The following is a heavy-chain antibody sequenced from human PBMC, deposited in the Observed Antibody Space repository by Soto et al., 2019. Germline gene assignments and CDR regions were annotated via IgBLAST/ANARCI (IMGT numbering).Heavy chain of an antibody. CDR1: GESISSGGYY. CDR3: ARASSSSSAADY. Sequence: QVQLQESGPGLVKPSQTLSLTCSVSGESISSGGYYWSWIRHHPGKGLEWIEYIYDSESAYYNPSLKSRVTISMDTSKNHFAMRLSSVTAADTAVYYCARASSSSSAADYWGQGTLATVSS. J-gene: IGHJ4*02. V-gene: IGHV4-31*03. CDR2: IYDSESA. D-gene: IGHD6-6*01.